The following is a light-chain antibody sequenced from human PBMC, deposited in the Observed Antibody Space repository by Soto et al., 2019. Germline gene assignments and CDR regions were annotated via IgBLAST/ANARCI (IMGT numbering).Light chain of an antibody. V-gene: IGKV3-20*01. CDR3: QQYFGSLYT. CDR2: AAS. CDR1: QSISSTY. J-gene: IGKJ2*01. Sequence: SVLTQSPGTLSLFPGERVTLSCRTSQSISSTYLAWYQQRLGQAPRLLIYAASRRATGIPDRFSGSGSGTDFTLTISRLEPEDFAVYYCQQYFGSLYTFGQGTKLEIK.